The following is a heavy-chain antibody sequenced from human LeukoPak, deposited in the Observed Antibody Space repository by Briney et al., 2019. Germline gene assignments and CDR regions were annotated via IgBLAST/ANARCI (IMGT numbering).Heavy chain of an antibody. Sequence: ASVKVSCKASGYTFTGYYMHWVRQAPGQGLEWMGWINPNSGGTNYAQKFQGRVTMTRDTSISTAYMELSRLRSDDTAVYYCARGLTGTGWDYYYYYYMDVWGKGTTVTVSS. V-gene: IGHV1-2*02. CDR1: GYTFTGYY. CDR3: ARGLTGTGWDYYYYYYMDV. D-gene: IGHD1-7*01. J-gene: IGHJ6*03. CDR2: INPNSGGT.